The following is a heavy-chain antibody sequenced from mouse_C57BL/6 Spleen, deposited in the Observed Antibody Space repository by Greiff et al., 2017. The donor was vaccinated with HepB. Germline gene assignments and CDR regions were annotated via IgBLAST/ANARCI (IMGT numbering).Heavy chain of an antibody. D-gene: IGHD2-13*01. J-gene: IGHJ4*01. CDR2: INSDGGST. CDR3: ARQGGEGAMDY. V-gene: IGHV5-2*01. CDR1: EYEFPSHD. Sequence: EVKVVESGGGLVQPGESLKLSCESNEYEFPSHDMSWVRKTPEKRLELVAAINSDGGSTYYPDTMERRFIISSDNTKKNLYLQMSSLRSEDTALYYCARQGGEGAMDYWGQGTSVTVSS.